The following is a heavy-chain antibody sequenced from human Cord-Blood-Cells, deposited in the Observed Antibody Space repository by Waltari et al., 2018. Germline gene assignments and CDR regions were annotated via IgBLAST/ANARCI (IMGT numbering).Heavy chain of an antibody. Sequence: EVQLVESGGGLVQPGGSLRLYCAASGFPFSSYSMNWVRQAPWKGLEWVSYISSSSSTIYYADSVKGRFTISRDNAKNSLYLQMNSLRAEDTAVYYCARDRGGAFDIWGQGTMVTVSS. J-gene: IGHJ3*02. V-gene: IGHV3-48*01. CDR3: ARDRGGAFDI. CDR1: GFPFSSYS. CDR2: ISSSSSTI. D-gene: IGHD3-10*01.